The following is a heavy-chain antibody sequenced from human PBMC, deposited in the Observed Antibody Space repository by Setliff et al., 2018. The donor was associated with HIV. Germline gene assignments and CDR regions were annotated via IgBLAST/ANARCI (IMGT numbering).Heavy chain of an antibody. CDR2: TWYDGRTT. J-gene: IGHJ4*02. V-gene: IGHV3-33*03. CDR1: GFTFSSYV. Sequence: LRLSCAASGFTFSSYVMHWVRQSPGKGLEWVALTWYDGRTTYYADSVKGRFTISRDNSKNTLNLQMNTLRAEDTAMYYCAKVGREYNGYDLTFDSWGQGTLVTVSS. CDR3: AKVGREYNGYDLTFDS. D-gene: IGHD5-12*01.